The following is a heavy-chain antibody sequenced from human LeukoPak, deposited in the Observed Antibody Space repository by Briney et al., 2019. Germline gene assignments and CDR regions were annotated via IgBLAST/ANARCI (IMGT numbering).Heavy chain of an antibody. Sequence: GGSLRLSCAASGFTVSDYWMTWVRQAPGKGLEWVANIKQEGSEKTYVDSVKGGFTISRDNAKNSLYLQMNSLRVEDTAMYYCVRDGGTDWYDPWGQGTLVTVFS. V-gene: IGHV3-7*01. D-gene: IGHD3-16*01. CDR1: GFTVSDYW. CDR3: VRDGGTDWYDP. J-gene: IGHJ5*02. CDR2: IKQEGSEK.